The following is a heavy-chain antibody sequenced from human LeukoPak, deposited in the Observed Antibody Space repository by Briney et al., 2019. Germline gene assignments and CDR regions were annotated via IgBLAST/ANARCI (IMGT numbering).Heavy chain of an antibody. Sequence: PSETLSLTCTVSGGSISSGGYYWSWIRQHPGKGLEWIGYIYYSGSTYYNPSLKSRVTISVDTSKNQFSLKLSSVTAADTAVYYCARGRTTLTIEEPGGWFDPWGQGTLVTVSS. V-gene: IGHV4-31*03. CDR1: GGSISSGGYY. CDR3: ARGRTTLTIEEPGGWFDP. D-gene: IGHD4-17*01. CDR2: IYYSGST. J-gene: IGHJ5*02.